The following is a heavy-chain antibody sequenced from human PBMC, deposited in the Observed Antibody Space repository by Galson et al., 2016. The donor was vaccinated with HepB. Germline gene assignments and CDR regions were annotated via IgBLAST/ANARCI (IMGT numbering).Heavy chain of an antibody. CDR3: AKQKGGAVAGDSFDL. CDR2: VSFDGSQK. V-gene: IGHV3-30*18. D-gene: IGHD6-19*01. Sequence: SLRLSCAASGFTFTKYGIDWVRQAPGKGLEWVAVVSFDGSQKYYAESVKGRFTISRDDSKNTVSLQMSSLRVEETAVYYCAKQKGGAVAGDSFDLWGQGTLVTVS. J-gene: IGHJ4*02. CDR1: GFTFTKYG.